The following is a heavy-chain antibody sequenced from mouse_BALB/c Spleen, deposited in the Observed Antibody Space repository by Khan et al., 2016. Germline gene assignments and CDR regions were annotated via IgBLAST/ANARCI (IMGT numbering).Heavy chain of an antibody. D-gene: IGHD1-2*01. V-gene: IGHV1-87*01. CDR2: IYPGDGDT. Sequence: QVQLKQSGAELARPGDSVKLSCKASGYTFTSYWMQWVKQRPGQGLEWIGAIYPGDGDTRYTQKFKGKATLTADKSSSTAYMQLSSLASEDSAVYYCARPHYYGDVGLNWYCDVWGAGTTVTVSS. CDR3: ARPHYYGDVGLNWYCDV. J-gene: IGHJ1*01. CDR1: GYTFTSYW.